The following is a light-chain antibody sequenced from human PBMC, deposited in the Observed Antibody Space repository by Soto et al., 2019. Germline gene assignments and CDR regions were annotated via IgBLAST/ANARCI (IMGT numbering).Light chain of an antibody. CDR3: QQRTSWPPWT. CDR1: QSVRNNY. J-gene: IGKJ1*01. Sequence: EIVLTQSPGTLSLSPGERATLSCRASQSVRNNYLAWYQQRPGQAPRPLIYDASKRASGIPARFSGSGSGTDFTLTISSLEPEDFAVYYCQQRTSWPPWTFGQGTKVDIK. CDR2: DAS. V-gene: IGKV3-11*01.